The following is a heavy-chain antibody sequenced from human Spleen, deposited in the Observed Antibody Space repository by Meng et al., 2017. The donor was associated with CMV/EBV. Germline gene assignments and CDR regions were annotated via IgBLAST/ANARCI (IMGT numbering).Heavy chain of an antibody. CDR1: GYTFTGHY. D-gene: IGHD2-2*01. CDR3: ARSLGTVPAAADY. V-gene: IGHV1-69*05. CDR2: INPIFGTP. J-gene: IGHJ4*02. Sequence: SVKVSCKTSGYTFTGHYLHWVRQAPGQGLEWMGGINPIFGTPNYAQKFQGRVTITTEESTSTAYMELSSLRSEDTAVYYCARSLGTVPAAADYWGQGTLVTVSS.